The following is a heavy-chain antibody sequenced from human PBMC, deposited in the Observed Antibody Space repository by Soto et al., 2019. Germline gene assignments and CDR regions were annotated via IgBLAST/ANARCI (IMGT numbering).Heavy chain of an antibody. CDR3: AKGRIAAAAPYYFDY. Sequence: LRLSCAASGFTFSSYAMIWVRQAPVKGLEWVSAISGSGGSTYYADSVKGRFTISRDNSKNTLYLQMNSLRAEDTAVYYCAKGRIAAAAPYYFDYWGQGTLVTVSS. J-gene: IGHJ4*02. CDR1: GFTFSSYA. V-gene: IGHV3-23*01. D-gene: IGHD6-13*01. CDR2: ISGSGGST.